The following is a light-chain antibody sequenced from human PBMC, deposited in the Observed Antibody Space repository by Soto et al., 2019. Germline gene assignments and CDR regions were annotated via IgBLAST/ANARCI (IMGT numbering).Light chain of an antibody. J-gene: IGKJ5*01. CDR2: DAS. CDR3: QQYHNWPIT. V-gene: IGKV3-15*01. Sequence: EIVLTQSPATLSLSPGERATLSCRASQSLISNFLAWYQQKPGQAPRILMYDASTRATGISARFSGSGSGTEFTLTISSLQSEDFAVYYCQQYHNWPITFGQGTRLEIK. CDR1: QSLISN.